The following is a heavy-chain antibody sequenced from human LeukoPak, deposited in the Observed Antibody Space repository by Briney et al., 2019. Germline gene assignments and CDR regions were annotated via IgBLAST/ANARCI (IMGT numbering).Heavy chain of an antibody. D-gene: IGHD6-19*01. J-gene: IGHJ4*02. CDR2: ISSSSTYI. V-gene: IGHV3-48*02. CDR3: ARKKIAVAGLHY. Sequence: GGSLRLSCAASGFTFSTYSMNWVRQPPGKGLEWVSYISSSSTYIYYADSVKRRFTISRDNAKNSLYLQMDSLRDDDTAVYYCARKKIAVAGLHYWGQGTLVSVSS. CDR1: GFTFSTYS.